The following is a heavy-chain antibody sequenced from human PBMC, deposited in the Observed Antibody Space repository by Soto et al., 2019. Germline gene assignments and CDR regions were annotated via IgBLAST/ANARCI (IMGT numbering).Heavy chain of an antibody. CDR3: ARGPNSSGWYTRHNWFDP. Sequence: SETLSLTCAVYGGSFSGYYWSWIRQPPGKGLEWIGEIDHSGSTNYNPSLKSRVTISVDTSKNQFSLKLSSVTAADTAVYYCARGPNSSGWYTRHNWFDPWGQGTLVTVSS. J-gene: IGHJ5*02. D-gene: IGHD6-19*01. V-gene: IGHV4-34*01. CDR2: IDHSGST. CDR1: GGSFSGYY.